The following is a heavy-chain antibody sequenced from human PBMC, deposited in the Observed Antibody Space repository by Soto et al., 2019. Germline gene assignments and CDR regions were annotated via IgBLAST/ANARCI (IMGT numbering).Heavy chain of an antibody. CDR2: IWYDGSNK. J-gene: IGHJ4*02. V-gene: IGHV3-33*01. D-gene: IGHD3-22*01. CDR1: GFTFSSYG. Sequence: QVQLVESGGGVVQPGRSLRLSCAASGFTFSSYGMHWVRQAPGKGLEWVAVIWYDGSNKYYADSVKGRFTISRDNSKNSLYLQMSSLRAEDTAVYYCARDGLYYYDSSGYWFDYWGQGTLVTVSS. CDR3: ARDGLYYYDSSGYWFDY.